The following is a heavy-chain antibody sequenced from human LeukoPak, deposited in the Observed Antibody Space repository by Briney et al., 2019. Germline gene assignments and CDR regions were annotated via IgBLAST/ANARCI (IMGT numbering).Heavy chain of an antibody. D-gene: IGHD4-23*01. Sequence: PSETLSLTCTVSGGSISGYYWSWIRQPPGKGLEWIGYIYYSGSTNYNPSLKSRVTISVDTSKNQFSLKLSSVTAADTAVYYCAREGGNPFFYYFDYWGQGTLVTVSS. CDR2: IYYSGST. CDR1: GGSISGYY. V-gene: IGHV4-59*01. CDR3: AREGGNPFFYYFDY. J-gene: IGHJ4*02.